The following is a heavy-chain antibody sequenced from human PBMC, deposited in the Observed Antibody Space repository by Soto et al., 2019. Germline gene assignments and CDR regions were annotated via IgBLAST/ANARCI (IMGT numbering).Heavy chain of an antibody. V-gene: IGHV3-30-3*01. Sequence: PGGSLRLSCAASGFTFSSYAMHWVRQAPGKGLEWVAVISYDGSNKYYADSVKGRFTISRDNSKNTLYLQMNSLRAEDTAVYYCARGAIAAAVLPVYYYGMDVWGQGTTVTVSS. CDR3: ARGAIAAAVLPVYYYGMDV. CDR2: ISYDGSNK. D-gene: IGHD6-13*01. J-gene: IGHJ6*02. CDR1: GFTFSSYA.